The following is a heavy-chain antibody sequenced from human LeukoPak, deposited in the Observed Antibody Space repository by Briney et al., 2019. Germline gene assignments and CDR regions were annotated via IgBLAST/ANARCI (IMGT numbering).Heavy chain of an antibody. D-gene: IGHD3-10*01. CDR1: GGSISSYY. J-gene: IGHJ4*02. Sequence: SETLSPTCTVSGGSISSYYWSWIRQPPGKGLEWIGYIYYSGSTNYNPSLKSRVTISVDTSKNQFSLKLSSVTAADTAVYYCARSERLRWMVRGVQFDYWGQGTLVTVSS. V-gene: IGHV4-59*01. CDR2: IYYSGST. CDR3: ARSERLRWMVRGVQFDY.